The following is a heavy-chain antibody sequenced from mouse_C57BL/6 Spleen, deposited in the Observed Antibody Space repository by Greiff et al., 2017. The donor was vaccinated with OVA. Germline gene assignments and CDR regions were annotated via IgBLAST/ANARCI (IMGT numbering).Heavy chain of an antibody. CDR2: IDTNSGGT. J-gene: IGHJ2*01. D-gene: IGHD2-10*02. V-gene: IGHV1-72*01. CDR3: ASEGYCNYDFDY. CDR1: GYTFTSYW. Sequence: VQLQQPGAELVKPGASVKLSCKASGYTFTSYWMNWVQQRPGRGLEWIGRIDTNSGGTKYNEKFKSKATLTVDKPSSTAYMQLSSLTSEDSAGYYCASEGYCNYDFDYWGQGTTLTVSS.